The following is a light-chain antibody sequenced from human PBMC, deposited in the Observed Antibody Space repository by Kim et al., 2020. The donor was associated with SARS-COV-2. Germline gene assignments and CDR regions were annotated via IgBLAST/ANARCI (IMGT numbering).Light chain of an antibody. CDR1: QGISSW. J-gene: IGKJ1*01. CDR3: QQYDSYPRT. V-gene: IGKV1D-16*01. CDR2: AAS. Sequence: DIQMTQSPSSLSASIGDRVTITCRESQGISSWLAWYQQKPEKAPKCLIYAASSLQSGVPSRFSGSGSGTDFTLTISSLQPEDFATYYCQQYDSYPRTFGQGTKVDIK.